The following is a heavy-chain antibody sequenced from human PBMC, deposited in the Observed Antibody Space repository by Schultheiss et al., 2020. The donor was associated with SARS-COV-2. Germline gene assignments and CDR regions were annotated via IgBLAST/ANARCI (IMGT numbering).Heavy chain of an antibody. J-gene: IGHJ4*02. D-gene: IGHD3-10*01. Sequence: SETLSLTCAVSGGSISSVDWWSWVRQSPGKGLEWIGYIYYSGSTYYNPFLKSRVTISVDTSKNQFSLKLSSVIATDTAVYYCATPKGLWFGADYWGQGTLVTVSS. CDR2: IYYSGST. CDR1: GGSISSVDW. CDR3: ATPKGLWFGADY. V-gene: IGHV4-4*02.